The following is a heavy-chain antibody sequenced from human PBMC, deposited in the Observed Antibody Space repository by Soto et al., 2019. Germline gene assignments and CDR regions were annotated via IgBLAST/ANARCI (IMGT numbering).Heavy chain of an antibody. Sequence: ASVKVSCKASGYTFTIYYMHCVLQSPLQGLEWMGVINPSGGSTDYAQKSQGRVTMTRDTSTSTVYMELSSLRSEDTAVYYCARDRGRAAAGEYHYYGMDVWGQGTTVTVSS. CDR1: GYTFTIYY. J-gene: IGHJ6*02. CDR2: INPSGGST. V-gene: IGHV1-46*01. D-gene: IGHD6-13*01. CDR3: ARDRGRAAAGEYHYYGMDV.